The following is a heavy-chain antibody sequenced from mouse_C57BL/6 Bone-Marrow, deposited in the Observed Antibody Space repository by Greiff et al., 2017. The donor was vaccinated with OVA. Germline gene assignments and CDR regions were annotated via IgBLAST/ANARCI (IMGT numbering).Heavy chain of an antibody. D-gene: IGHD1-1*02. CDR2: INPSTGGT. CDR3: AIGGASPFAY. CDR1: GYSFTGYY. Sequence: EVKLMESGPELVKPGASVTISCKASGYSFTGYYMHWVKQSPEKSLEWIGEINPSTGGTTYTQKFKAKATLTVDKSSSTAYMQLKSLTSEDSAVYYCAIGGASPFAYWGQGTLVTVSA. V-gene: IGHV1-42*01. J-gene: IGHJ3*01.